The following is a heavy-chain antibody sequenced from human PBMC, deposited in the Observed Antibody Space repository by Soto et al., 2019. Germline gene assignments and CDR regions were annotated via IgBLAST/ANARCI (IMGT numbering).Heavy chain of an antibody. CDR3: ANHARVATVGGEDYYYSYMDV. CDR2: ISGRGGST. J-gene: IGHJ6*03. D-gene: IGHD5-12*01. V-gene: IGHV3-23*01. Sequence: EVQLLESGGGLVQPGGSLRLSCAASGFTFSSYAMSWVRQAPGKGLEWVSGISGRGGSTYYADSVKGRFTISRDNSKNTLYLQMNSLRAEDTAVYYCANHARVATVGGEDYYYSYMDVWGKGTTVTVSS. CDR1: GFTFSSYA.